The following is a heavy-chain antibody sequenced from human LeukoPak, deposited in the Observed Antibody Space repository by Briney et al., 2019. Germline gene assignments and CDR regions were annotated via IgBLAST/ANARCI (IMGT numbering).Heavy chain of an antibody. V-gene: IGHV4-39*01. J-gene: IGHJ4*02. Sequence: PSETLSLTCTVSGGSISSSSYYWGWIPQPPGKGLEWIGSIYYSGSTYYNPSLKSRVTISVDTSKNQFSLKLSSVTAADTAVYYCARTLVGALDYWGQGTLVTVSS. CDR1: GGSISSSSYY. D-gene: IGHD1-26*01. CDR2: IYYSGST. CDR3: ARTLVGALDY.